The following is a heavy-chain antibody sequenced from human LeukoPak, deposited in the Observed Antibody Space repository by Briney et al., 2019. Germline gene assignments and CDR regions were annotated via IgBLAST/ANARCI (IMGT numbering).Heavy chain of an antibody. J-gene: IGHJ5*02. Sequence: ASVKVSCKVSGYTLTELSIHWVRQAPGKGLEWMGGFDPEDVKTIYAQKFQGRVTMTDDTSTDTAYMELNSLRSEDTAVYYCATALDPVTTPSNAWLDPWGQGTLVTVSS. CDR2: FDPEDVKT. CDR1: GYTLTELS. CDR3: ATALDPVTTPSNAWLDP. D-gene: IGHD4-17*01. V-gene: IGHV1-24*01.